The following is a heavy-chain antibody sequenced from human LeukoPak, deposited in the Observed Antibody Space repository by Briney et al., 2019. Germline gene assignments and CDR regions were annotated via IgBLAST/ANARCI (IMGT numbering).Heavy chain of an antibody. V-gene: IGHV3-23*01. CDR1: GFTFSSYG. J-gene: IGHJ3*02. CDR3: AKDFCGGDCGVAFDI. D-gene: IGHD2-21*02. Sequence: TGGSLRLSCAASGFTFSSYGMSWVRQAPGKGLEWVSAISGSGGSTYYADSVKGRFTISRDNSKNTLYLQMNSLRAEDTAVYYCAKDFCGGDCGVAFDIWGQGTMVTVSS. CDR2: ISGSGGST.